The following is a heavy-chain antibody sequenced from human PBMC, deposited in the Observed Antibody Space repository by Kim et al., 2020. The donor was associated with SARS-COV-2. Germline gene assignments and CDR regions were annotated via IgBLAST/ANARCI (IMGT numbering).Heavy chain of an antibody. CDR3: ARRGDTAMVFLPPSWFDP. CDR2: INHSGST. Sequence: SETLSLTCAVYGGSFSGYYWSWIRQPPGKGLEWIGEINHSGSTNYNPSLKSRVTISVDTSKNQFSLKLSSVTAADTAVYYCARRGDTAMVFLPPSWFDPWGRGTLVTVSS. J-gene: IGHJ5*02. D-gene: IGHD5-18*01. CDR1: GGSFSGYY. V-gene: IGHV4-34*01.